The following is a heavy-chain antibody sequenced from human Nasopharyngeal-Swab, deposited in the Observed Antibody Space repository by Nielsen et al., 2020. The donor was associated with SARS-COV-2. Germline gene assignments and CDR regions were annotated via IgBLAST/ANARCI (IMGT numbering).Heavy chain of an antibody. D-gene: IGHD6-19*01. Sequence: GESLKISCAASGFTFSGYWMSWVRQAPGKGLEWVANIKEDGSEKYYVDSVKGRFTISRDNAKNSLYLQMNDLRVEDSAFYYCAKDVGTSGLFVNWFDAWGLGTVVTVSS. V-gene: IGHV3-7*03. CDR3: AKDVGTSGLFVNWFDA. CDR2: IKEDGSEK. CDR1: GFTFSGYW. J-gene: IGHJ5*02.